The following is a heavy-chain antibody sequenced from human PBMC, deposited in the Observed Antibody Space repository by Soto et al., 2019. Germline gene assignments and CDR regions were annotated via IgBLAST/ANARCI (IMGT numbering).Heavy chain of an antibody. J-gene: IGHJ6*02. CDR3: ARERVTMVRGRKGYYYYGMDV. V-gene: IGHV1-8*01. D-gene: IGHD3-10*01. Sequence: VASVKVSCKASGYTFTSYDINWVRQATGQGLEWMGWMNPNSGNTGYAQKFQGRVTMTRNTSISTAYMELSSLRSEDTAVYYCARERVTMVRGRKGYYYYGMDVWGQGTTVTVSS. CDR1: GYTFTSYD. CDR2: MNPNSGNT.